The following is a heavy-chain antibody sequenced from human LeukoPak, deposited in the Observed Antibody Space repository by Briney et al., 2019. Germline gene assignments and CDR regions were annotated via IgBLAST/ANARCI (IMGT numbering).Heavy chain of an antibody. Sequence: GGTLRLSCAASGFTFSSYGMSWVRQAPGKGLEWVSAISGSSDSTYYADSVKGRFTISRDNSKNTLYLQMNSLRAEDTAVYYCARGADYYDSSGYPYYFDYWGQGTLVTVSS. CDR2: ISGSSDST. CDR3: ARGADYYDSSGYPYYFDY. V-gene: IGHV3-23*01. CDR1: GFTFSSYG. J-gene: IGHJ4*02. D-gene: IGHD3-22*01.